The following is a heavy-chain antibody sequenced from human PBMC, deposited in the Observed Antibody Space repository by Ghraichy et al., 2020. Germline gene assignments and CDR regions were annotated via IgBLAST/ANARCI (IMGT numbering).Heavy chain of an antibody. D-gene: IGHD2-8*01. J-gene: IGHJ4*02. Sequence: GGSLRLSCTASGFTFGDYFMSWFRQAPGKGLEWVGFIRGKASGGTTEYAASVRGRFTISRDDSKSIAYLQMKSLKTEDTAMYYCTRHNGWPYFDYGGLGTQVTVSS. CDR2: IRGKASGGTT. CDR3: TRHNGWPYFDY. CDR1: GFTFGDYF. V-gene: IGHV3-49*03.